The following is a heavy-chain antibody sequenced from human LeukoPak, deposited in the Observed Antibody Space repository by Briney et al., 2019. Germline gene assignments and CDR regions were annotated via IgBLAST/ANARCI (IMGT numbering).Heavy chain of an antibody. J-gene: IGHJ3*02. D-gene: IGHD1-26*01. CDR3: ARDVGASAPDAFDI. CDR2: ISSSSNYI. V-gene: IGHV3-21*01. Sequence: KAGGSLRLSCAASGFTFSAYNMNWVRQAPGKGLEWVSSISSSSNYIYYADSVKGRFTISRDNAKNSLYLLMNSLRAEDTDVYYCARDVGASAPDAFDIWGQGTMVTVSS. CDR1: GFTFSAYN.